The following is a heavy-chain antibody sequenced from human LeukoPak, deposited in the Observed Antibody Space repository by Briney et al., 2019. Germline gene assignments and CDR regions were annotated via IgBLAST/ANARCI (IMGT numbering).Heavy chain of an antibody. Sequence: GGSLRLSCAASGFTFSSYAMSWVRQAPGKGLEWASAISGSGGSTYYADSVKGRFTISRDNSKNTLYLQMNSLRAEDTAVYYCAKVVPMVKITLFGVDLFEYWGEGTLVTVSS. V-gene: IGHV3-23*01. CDR3: AKVVPMVKITLFGVDLFEY. CDR1: GFTFSSYA. J-gene: IGHJ4*02. CDR2: ISGSGGST. D-gene: IGHD3-3*01.